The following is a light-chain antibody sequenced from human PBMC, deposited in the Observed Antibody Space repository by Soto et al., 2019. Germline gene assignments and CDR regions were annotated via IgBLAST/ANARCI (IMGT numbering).Light chain of an antibody. J-gene: IGLJ1*01. CDR3: CSYAGSISFYV. CDR1: SSDVGSYNL. V-gene: IGLV2-23*02. Sequence: QSVLTQPASVSGSPGQSITISCTGTSSDVGSYNLVSWYQQHPGKAPKLMISEVSKRPSGVSDRFSGSKSGNTASLTVSGLQAEDEADYSCCSYAGSISFYVFGTGPKLTVL. CDR2: EVS.